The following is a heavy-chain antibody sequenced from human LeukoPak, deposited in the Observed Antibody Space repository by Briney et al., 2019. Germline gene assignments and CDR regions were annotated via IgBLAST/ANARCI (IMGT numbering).Heavy chain of an antibody. Sequence: GGSLRLSCAASGFTFSSYAMSWVRQAPGKGLEWVSAISGSGGSTYYADSVKGRFTISRDNSKNTLYLQMNSLRAEDTAVYYCAKSQLANYYYGMDVWGQGTTVTVSS. V-gene: IGHV3-23*01. CDR2: ISGSGGST. J-gene: IGHJ6*02. CDR1: GFTFSSYA. CDR3: AKSQLANYYYGMDV. D-gene: IGHD6-13*01.